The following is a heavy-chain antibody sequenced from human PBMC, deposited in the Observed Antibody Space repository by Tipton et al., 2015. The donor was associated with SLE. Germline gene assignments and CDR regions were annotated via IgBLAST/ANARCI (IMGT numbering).Heavy chain of an antibody. CDR2: ISYDGSNK. Sequence: SLRLSCAASGFTFSSYAMHWVRQAPGKGLEWVAVISYDGSNKYYADSVKGRFTISRDNSKNTLQLHMSSLRPEDTAVYFCAKEGSDWGYFDFGGQGALVIVSS. J-gene: IGHJ4*02. D-gene: IGHD3-16*01. CDR3: AKEGSDWGYFDF. V-gene: IGHV3-30*04. CDR1: GFTFSSYA.